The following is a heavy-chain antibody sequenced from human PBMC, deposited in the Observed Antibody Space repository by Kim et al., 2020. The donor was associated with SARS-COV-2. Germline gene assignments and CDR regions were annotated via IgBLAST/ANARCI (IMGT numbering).Heavy chain of an antibody. J-gene: IGHJ6*02. CDR1: GGSISSYY. CDR2: IYYSGST. Sequence: SETLSLTCTVSGGSISSYYWSWIRQPPGKGLEWIGYIYYSGSTNYNPSLKSRVTISVDTSKNQFSLKLSSVTAADTAVYYCARHGDHDYGDYEIYYYGMDVWGQGTTVTVSS. CDR3: ARHGDHDYGDYEIYYYGMDV. D-gene: IGHD4-17*01. V-gene: IGHV4-59*08.